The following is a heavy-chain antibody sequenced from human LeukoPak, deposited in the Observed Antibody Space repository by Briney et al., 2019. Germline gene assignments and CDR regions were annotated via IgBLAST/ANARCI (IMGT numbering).Heavy chain of an antibody. CDR1: GFTFGDYA. CDR3: TRVNFLLYDILIQDEAGYYYMDV. CDR2: IRSKAYGGTT. V-gene: IGHV3-49*04. Sequence: PGGSLRLSCTASGFTFGDYAMSWVRQAPGKGLEWVGFIRSKAYGGTTEYAASVKGRFTISRDDSKSIAYLQMNSLKTEDTAVYYCTRVNFLLYDILIQDEAGYYYMDVWGKGTTVTVSS. D-gene: IGHD3-9*01. J-gene: IGHJ6*03.